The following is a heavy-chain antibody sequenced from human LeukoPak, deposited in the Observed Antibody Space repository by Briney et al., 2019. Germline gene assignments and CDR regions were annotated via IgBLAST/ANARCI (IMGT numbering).Heavy chain of an antibody. J-gene: IGHJ4*02. D-gene: IGHD4-17*01. CDR3: ARRYGDYRKGYFDY. CDR2: IYYSGST. V-gene: IGHV4-59*08. Sequence: PSETLSLTFTVSGGSISSYYWSWIRQPPGKGLEGIGYIYYSGSTNYNPSLKSRVTISVDTSKNQFSLKLSSVTAADTAVYYCARRYGDYRKGYFDYWGQGTLVTVSS. CDR1: GGSISSYY.